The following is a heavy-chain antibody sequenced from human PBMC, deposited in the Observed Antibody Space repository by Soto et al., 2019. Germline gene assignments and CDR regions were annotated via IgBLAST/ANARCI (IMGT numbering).Heavy chain of an antibody. CDR1: GYTLTSYG. D-gene: IGHD3-22*01. CDR2: ISAYNGNT. Sequence: GASVKVSCKASGYTLTSYGISWVRQAPGQGLEWMGWISAYNGNTNYAQKLQGRVTMTTDTSTSTAYMELRSLRSDDTAVYYCAAAYYYDSSGYYPFDYWGQGPLVTVSS. CDR3: AAAYYYDSSGYYPFDY. V-gene: IGHV1-18*04. J-gene: IGHJ4*02.